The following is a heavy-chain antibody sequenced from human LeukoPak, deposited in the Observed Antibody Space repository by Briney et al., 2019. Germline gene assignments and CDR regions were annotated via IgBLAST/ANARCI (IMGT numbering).Heavy chain of an antibody. CDR1: GGSISSGSYY. V-gene: IGHV4-61*02. CDR2: IYTSGST. J-gene: IGHJ4*02. D-gene: IGHD4-17*01. CDR3: ARGASDLTYDYGVN. Sequence: PSQTLSLTCTVSGGSISSGSYYWSWIRQPAGKGLEWIGRIYTSGSTNYNPSLKSRVTISVDTSKNQFSLKLTSVTAADTAVYYCARGASDLTYDYGVNWGQGTLVTVSS.